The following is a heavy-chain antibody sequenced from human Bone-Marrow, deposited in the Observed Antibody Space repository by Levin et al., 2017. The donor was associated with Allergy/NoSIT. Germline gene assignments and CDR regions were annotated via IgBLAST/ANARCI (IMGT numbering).Heavy chain of an antibody. D-gene: IGHD2-21*02. V-gene: IGHV3-33*01. CDR3: ARGRRSSDTFYYYMDV. CDR2: LWYDESYE. Sequence: PGGSLRLSCAASGFNFKNYGMHWVRQAPGKGLEWVAVLWYDESYEYYGDSVKGRFSISRDNSKNTLYLQMDSPRSEDTAVYYCARGRRSSDTFYYYMDVWGKGTSVTVSS. J-gene: IGHJ6*03. CDR1: GFNFKNYG.